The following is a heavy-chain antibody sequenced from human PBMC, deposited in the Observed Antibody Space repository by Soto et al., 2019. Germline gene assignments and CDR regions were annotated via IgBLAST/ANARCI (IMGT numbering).Heavy chain of an antibody. CDR1: GGSFSGYY. J-gene: IGHJ6*02. CDR2: INHSGST. CDR3: ARGGPVLNYYGSGSYYRSYYYYGMDV. D-gene: IGHD3-10*01. V-gene: IGHV4-34*01. Sequence: PSETLSLTCAVYGGSFSGYYWSWIRQPPGKGLEWIGEINHSGSTNYNPSLKSRVTISVDTSKNQFPLKLSSVTAADTAVYYCARGGPVLNYYGSGSYYRSYYYYGMDVWGQGTTVTVSS.